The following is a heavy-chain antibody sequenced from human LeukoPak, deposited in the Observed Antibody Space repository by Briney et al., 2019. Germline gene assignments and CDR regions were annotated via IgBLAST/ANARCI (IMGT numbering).Heavy chain of an antibody. V-gene: IGHV3-21*01. CDR1: GFTFSSYS. J-gene: IGHJ4*02. CDR2: ISSSSSYI. Sequence: GGSLRLSCAASGFTFSSYSMNWVRQAPGKGLEWVSSISSSSSYIYYADSVKGRFTISRDNSKDTLYLQMNSLRAEDTAVYYCAKVAALSPVDYWGQGTLVTVSS. CDR3: AKVAALSPVDY. D-gene: IGHD6-6*01.